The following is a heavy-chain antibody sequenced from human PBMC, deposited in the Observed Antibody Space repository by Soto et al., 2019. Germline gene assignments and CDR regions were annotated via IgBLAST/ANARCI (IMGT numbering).Heavy chain of an antibody. D-gene: IGHD3-10*01. CDR3: ARHGVTMVRGAIDNYFDY. Sequence: SETLSLTCTVSGGSISGHYWIWIRQPPGEGMEWIGYIFYSGSTTYNNNPSLKSRVTISVDTSKNQFSLRLSSVTAADTAVYYCARHGVTMVRGAIDNYFDYWGQGTLVTVSS. J-gene: IGHJ4*02. CDR2: IFYSGSTTY. V-gene: IGHV4-59*11. CDR1: GGSISGHY.